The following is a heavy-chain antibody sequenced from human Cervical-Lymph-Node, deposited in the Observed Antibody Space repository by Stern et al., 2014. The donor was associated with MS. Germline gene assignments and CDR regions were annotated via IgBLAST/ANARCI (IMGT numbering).Heavy chain of an antibody. CDR3: ARHSIKGYNCFDT. D-gene: IGHD1-14*01. V-gene: IGHV1-18*01. Sequence: LVRSGAELKKPGASVKASRKASGFALTSAGISWVRQAPGQGLGWIGWISAYNVNTNYAQRFQDRVNMTTDTSTSTACMELRSLRSDDTAVYYCARHSIKGYNCFDTWGQGTLVTVSS. CDR2: ISAYNVNT. J-gene: IGHJ5*02. CDR1: GFALTSAG.